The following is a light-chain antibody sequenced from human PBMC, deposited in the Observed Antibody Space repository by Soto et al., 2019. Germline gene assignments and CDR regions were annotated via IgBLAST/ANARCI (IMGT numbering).Light chain of an antibody. Sequence: QSALTQPASVSGSPGQSITISCTGTSSDVGGYNYVSWYRQHPGKAPKFMIYDVSNRPSGVSNRFSGSKSGNTAYLTISGLQAEDEADYYCCSYTSSSTVVFGGGTKLTVL. CDR3: CSYTSSSTVV. CDR2: DVS. V-gene: IGLV2-14*01. J-gene: IGLJ2*01. CDR1: SSDVGGYNY.